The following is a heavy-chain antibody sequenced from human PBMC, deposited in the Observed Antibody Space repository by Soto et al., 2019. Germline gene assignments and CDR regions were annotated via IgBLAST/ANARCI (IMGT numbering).Heavy chain of an antibody. CDR3: AREPNESFYFDY. Sequence: QVHLVQSGAEVKKPGDSVKVSCKASGYTFTNYYIHWLRQAPGQGLEWLGILRPRTGNTGYAQRFQGRVTMTRDTSTGTVYMELTSLKSDDTAVYYCAREPNESFYFDYWGQGTQVTVSS. V-gene: IGHV1-46*01. CDR2: LRPRTGNT. CDR1: GYTFTNYY. J-gene: IGHJ4*02.